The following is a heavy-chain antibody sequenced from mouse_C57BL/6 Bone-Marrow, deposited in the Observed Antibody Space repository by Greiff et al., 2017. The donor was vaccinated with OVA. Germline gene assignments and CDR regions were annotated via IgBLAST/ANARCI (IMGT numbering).Heavy chain of an antibody. CDR2: INPNNGGT. CDR1: GYTFTDYN. Sequence: EVKLVESGPELVKPGASVKIPCKASGYTFTDYNMDWVKQSHGKSLEWIGDINPNNGGTIYNQKFKGKATLTVDKSSSTAYMELRSLTSEDTAVYFCARPARDYWGQGTTLTVSS. CDR3: ARPARDY. J-gene: IGHJ2*01. V-gene: IGHV1-18*01.